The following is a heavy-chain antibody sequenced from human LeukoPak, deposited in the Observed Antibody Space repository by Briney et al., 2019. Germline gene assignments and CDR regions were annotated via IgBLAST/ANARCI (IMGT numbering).Heavy chain of an antibody. Sequence: GASVKVSCKASGYTFTSYDINWVRQATGQGLEWMGWMYPNSGNTGYAQKFQGRVTMTRNTSISTAYMELSSLRSEDTAVYYCARRPIYSYGLDYWGQGTLVTVSS. J-gene: IGHJ4*02. CDR1: GYTFTSYD. CDR3: ARRPIYSYGLDY. V-gene: IGHV1-8*01. D-gene: IGHD5-18*01. CDR2: MYPNSGNT.